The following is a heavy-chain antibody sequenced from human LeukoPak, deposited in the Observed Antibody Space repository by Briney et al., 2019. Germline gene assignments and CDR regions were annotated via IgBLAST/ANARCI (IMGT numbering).Heavy chain of an antibody. V-gene: IGHV3-48*03. CDR1: GFTFSSYE. D-gene: IGHD3-22*01. J-gene: IGHJ5*02. Sequence: PGGSLRLSCAASGFTFSSYEMNWVRQAPGKGLEGVSYISSSGSTIYYEDSVKGRFTISRDNAKNSLYLQMNSLRAEDTAVYYCARELYDSSGYYPQDWFDPWGQGTLVTVSS. CDR3: ARELYDSSGYYPQDWFDP. CDR2: ISSSGSTI.